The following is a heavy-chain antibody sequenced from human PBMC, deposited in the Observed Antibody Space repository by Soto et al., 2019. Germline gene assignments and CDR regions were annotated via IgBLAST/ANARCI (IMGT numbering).Heavy chain of an antibody. D-gene: IGHD3-22*01. J-gene: IGHJ4*02. V-gene: IGHV3-7*03. CDR2: IRQDGGEK. CDR1: KFNFRSFW. CDR3: ATLDRGYFAY. Sequence: AGGSLRLSCSASKFNFRSFWMAWVRQAPGKGLEWVANIRQDGGEKFYVDSMRGRIVISRDNAKQSLYLQINSLRAEDTGVYFCATLDRGYFAYWGQGTLVTVSS.